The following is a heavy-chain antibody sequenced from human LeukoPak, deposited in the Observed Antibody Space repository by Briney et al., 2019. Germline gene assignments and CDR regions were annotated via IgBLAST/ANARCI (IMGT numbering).Heavy chain of an antibody. V-gene: IGHV3-15*01. J-gene: IGHJ4*02. Sequence: PGGSLRLSCAASGFTFSSYWMSWVRQAPGKGLEWVGRIKSKTDGGTTDYAAPVKGRFTISRDDSKNTLYLQMNSLKTEDTAVYYCTTGLWFGELLSSWYFDYWGQGTLVTVSS. CDR3: TTGLWFGELLSSWYFDY. CDR2: IKSKTDGGTT. D-gene: IGHD3-10*01. CDR1: GFTFSSYW.